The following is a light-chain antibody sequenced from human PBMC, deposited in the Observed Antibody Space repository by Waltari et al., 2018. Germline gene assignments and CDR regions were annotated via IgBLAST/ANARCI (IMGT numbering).Light chain of an antibody. Sequence: EIVLTQSQGTASLSPGDRVTLPCRASQSVGSSSLAWYQQKPGQAPRLVIYRSSRRATGIPDRFSGSGSGTDFSLTISRMEPEDFAVYYCQQHGTLPATFGQGTKVEIK. V-gene: IGKV3-20*01. J-gene: IGKJ1*01. CDR3: QQHGTLPAT. CDR2: RSS. CDR1: QSVGSSS.